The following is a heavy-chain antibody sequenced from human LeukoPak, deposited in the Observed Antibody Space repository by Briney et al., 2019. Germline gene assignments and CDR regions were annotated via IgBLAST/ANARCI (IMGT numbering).Heavy chain of an antibody. CDR3: ARDYYGSGSYYRGGF. D-gene: IGHD3-10*01. CDR1: GFTVSNNY. V-gene: IGHV3-53*01. CDR2: IYSGGST. J-gene: IGHJ4*02. Sequence: GGSLRLSCAASGFTVSNNYMSWVRQAPGKGLEWVSVIYSGGSTYYADSVKGRFTISRDNSKNTLYLQMNSLRAEDTAVYYCARDYYGSGSYYRGGFWGQGTLVTVSS.